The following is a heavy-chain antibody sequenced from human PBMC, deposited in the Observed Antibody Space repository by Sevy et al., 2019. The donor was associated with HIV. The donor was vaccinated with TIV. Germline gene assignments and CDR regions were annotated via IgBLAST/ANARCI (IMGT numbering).Heavy chain of an antibody. CDR1: GFTFSSYG. V-gene: IGHV3-30*18. CDR3: AKKLEPGNYFDY. D-gene: IGHD1-1*01. J-gene: IGHJ4*02. CDR2: ISYDGSNK. Sequence: GGSLRLSCAASGFTFSSYGMHWVRQAPGKGLEWVAVISYDGSNKCYADSVKGRFTISRDNSKNTLYLQMNSLRAEDTAVYYCAKKLEPGNYFDYWGQGTLVTVSS.